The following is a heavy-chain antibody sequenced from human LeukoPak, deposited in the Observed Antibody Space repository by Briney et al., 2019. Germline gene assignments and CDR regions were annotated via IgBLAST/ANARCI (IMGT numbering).Heavy chain of an antibody. Sequence: SETLSLTCTVSGDSSYNNIYYWGWIRQPPGKGLEWIGTIDYSGSTYYNPSLKSRATISIDTSKNQFSLKLRSLTAADTAVYCCAREYTLYRSGWFLDYWGQGTVVTVSS. CDR2: IDYSGST. V-gene: IGHV4-39*07. CDR1: GDSSYNNIYY. D-gene: IGHD6-19*01. J-gene: IGHJ4*02. CDR3: AREYTLYRSGWFLDY.